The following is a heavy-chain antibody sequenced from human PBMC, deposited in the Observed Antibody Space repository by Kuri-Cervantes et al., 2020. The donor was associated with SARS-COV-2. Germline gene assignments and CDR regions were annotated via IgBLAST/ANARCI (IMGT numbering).Heavy chain of an antibody. CDR3: ASPGELYPHQPQYYFDY. CDR2: ISSSGGST. D-gene: IGHD2-15*01. CDR1: KVTFGDYV. V-gene: IGHV3-23*01. Sequence: GGSLRLSCAASKVTFGDYVIHWVRQVPGKGLEWVSGISSSGGSTYYADSVKGRFTISRDNSKNTLYLQMNSLRAEDTAVYYCASPGELYPHQPQYYFDYWGQGTLVTVSS. J-gene: IGHJ4*02.